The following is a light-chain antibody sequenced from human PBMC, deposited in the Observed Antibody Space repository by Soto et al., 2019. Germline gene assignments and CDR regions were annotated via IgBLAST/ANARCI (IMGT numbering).Light chain of an antibody. Sequence: EIVLTQSPATLSLSPGERATLSCRASQSVSSYLAWYQQKPGQAPRLLIYDASNRATGIPARFSGSGSGTAFTLTISSLEPEDFAVYYCQHRRRWPLTFGGGTKVEIK. CDR2: DAS. J-gene: IGKJ4*01. CDR3: QHRRRWPLT. V-gene: IGKV3-11*01. CDR1: QSVSSY.